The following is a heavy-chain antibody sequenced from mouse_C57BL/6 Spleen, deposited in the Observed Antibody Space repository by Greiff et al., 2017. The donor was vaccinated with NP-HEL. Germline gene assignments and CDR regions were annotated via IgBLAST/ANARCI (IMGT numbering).Heavy chain of an antibody. CDR1: GFTFSDAW. CDR3: TRDYDYDGFAY. D-gene: IGHD2-4*01. CDR2: IRNKANNHAT. J-gene: IGHJ3*01. Sequence: EVMLVESGGGLVQPGGSMKLSCAASGFTFSDAWMDWVRQSPEKGLEWVAEIRNKANNHATYYAASVKRRFTISRDDSKSRVYLQMDSVRAEDTGIYYCTRDYDYDGFAYWGQGTLVTVSA. V-gene: IGHV6-6*01.